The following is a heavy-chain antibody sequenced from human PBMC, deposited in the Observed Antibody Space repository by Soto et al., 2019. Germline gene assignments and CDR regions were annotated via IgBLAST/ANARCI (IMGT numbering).Heavy chain of an antibody. V-gene: IGHV3-48*01. Sequence: EVQLVDSGGGLVQPGGSLRLSCAASGFTFSSYSMNWVRQAPGKGLEWVSYISSRSSTIYYADSVKGRFTISRDNAKNSLYLQMNNLRGEDTAVYYCAGGGYWSSTRCYAGSGFDIWGQGTMVTVSS. CDR1: GFTFSSYS. D-gene: IGHD2-2*01. J-gene: IGHJ3*02. CDR3: AGGGYWSSTRCYAGSGFDI. CDR2: ISSRSSTI.